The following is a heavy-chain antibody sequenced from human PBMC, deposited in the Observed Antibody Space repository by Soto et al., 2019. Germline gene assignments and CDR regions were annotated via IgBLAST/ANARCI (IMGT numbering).Heavy chain of an antibody. CDR1: GYTFTSYD. Sequence: ASVKVSCKASGYTFTSYDINWVRQATGQGLEWMGWMNPNSGNTGYAQKFQGRVTMTRNTSISTAYMELSSLRSEDTAVYYCARSITMVRGVIPYWRQGTLVTVSS. CDR2: MNPNSGNT. D-gene: IGHD3-10*01. V-gene: IGHV1-8*01. CDR3: ARSITMVRGVIPY. J-gene: IGHJ4*02.